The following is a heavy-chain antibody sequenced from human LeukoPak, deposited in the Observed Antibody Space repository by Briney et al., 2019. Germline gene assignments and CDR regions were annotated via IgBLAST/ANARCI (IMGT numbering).Heavy chain of an antibody. CDR2: IYYSGST. J-gene: IGHJ2*01. D-gene: IGHD6-13*01. CDR1: GGSISSSSYY. Sequence: SQTLSLTCTVSGGSISSSSYYWGWLRQPPGKGLEWIGSIYYSGSTYYNPSLKSRVTISVDTSKNQFSLKLSSVTAADTAVYYCARPRSSSPLYWYFDLWGRGTLVTVSS. V-gene: IGHV4-39*01. CDR3: ARPRSSSPLYWYFDL.